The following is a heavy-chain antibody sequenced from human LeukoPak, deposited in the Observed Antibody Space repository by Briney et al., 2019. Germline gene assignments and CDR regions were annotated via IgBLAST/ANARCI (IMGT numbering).Heavy chain of an antibody. J-gene: IGHJ4*02. CDR1: GFTFSNYY. CDR2: ISSSGGTI. V-gene: IGHV3-11*01. CDR3: VRDRIEVAGTGDY. D-gene: IGHD6-19*01. Sequence: GGSLRLSCAASGFTFSNYYMSWIRQAPGKGLEWVSYISSSGGTIYYADSVKGRFTISRGNAKNSLYLHMNTLRAEDTALYYCVRDRIEVAGTGDYWGQGTLVTVSS.